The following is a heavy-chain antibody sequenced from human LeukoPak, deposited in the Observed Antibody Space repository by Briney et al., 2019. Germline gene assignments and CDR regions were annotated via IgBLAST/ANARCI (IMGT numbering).Heavy chain of an antibody. CDR2: LYSDGRT. J-gene: IGHJ4*02. CDR3: ARGGGYYPIDY. D-gene: IGHD2-15*01. V-gene: IGHV3-53*01. CDR1: GFTLSSYA. Sequence: GGSLRLSCAASGFTLSSYAMNWVRQAPGKGLEWVSVLYSDGRTYYADSVKGRFTISRDTSKNTLYLQVNSLRAEDTAVYYCARGGGYYPIDYWGQGTLVTVSS.